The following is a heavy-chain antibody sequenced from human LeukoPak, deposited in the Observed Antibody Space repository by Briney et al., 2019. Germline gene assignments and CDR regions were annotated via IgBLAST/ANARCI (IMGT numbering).Heavy chain of an antibody. D-gene: IGHD3-16*01. Sequence: ASVKVSCKASGYTFTGYYIHWVRQAPGQGLEWMGWINPNSGGTNYAQKFQGRVTMTRDTSISTAYMELSRLRSDDTAVYYCARVGDYVWGAPARKAFDIWGQGTMVTVSS. CDR1: GYTFTGYY. V-gene: IGHV1-2*02. CDR2: INPNSGGT. J-gene: IGHJ3*02. CDR3: ARVGDYVWGAPARKAFDI.